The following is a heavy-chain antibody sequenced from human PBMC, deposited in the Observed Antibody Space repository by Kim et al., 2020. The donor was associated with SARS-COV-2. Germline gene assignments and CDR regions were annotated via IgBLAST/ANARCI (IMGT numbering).Heavy chain of an antibody. V-gene: IGHV1-18*01. J-gene: IGHJ5*02. CDR2: ISAYNGNT. CDR3: ARDPPLREIVVVSPNWFDP. Sequence: ASVKVSCKASGYTFTSYGISWVRQAPGQGLEWMGWISAYNGNTNYAQKLQGRVTMTTDTSTSTAYMELRSLRSDDTAVYYCARDPPLREIVVVSPNWFDPWGQGTLVTVSS. CDR1: GYTFTSYG. D-gene: IGHD3-22*01.